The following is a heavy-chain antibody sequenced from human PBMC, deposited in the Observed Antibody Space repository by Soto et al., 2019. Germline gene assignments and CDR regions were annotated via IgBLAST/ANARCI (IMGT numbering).Heavy chain of an antibody. Sequence: GGSLRLSCAASGFTFSSYAMSWVRQAPGKGLEWVSAISGSGGSTYYADSVKGRFTISRDNSKNTLYLQMNSLRAEDTAVYYCAKHLALIWLPSDAFDIWGQGTMVTVSS. V-gene: IGHV3-23*01. J-gene: IGHJ3*02. CDR2: ISGSGGST. CDR3: AKHLALIWLPSDAFDI. D-gene: IGHD2-21*01. CDR1: GFTFSSYA.